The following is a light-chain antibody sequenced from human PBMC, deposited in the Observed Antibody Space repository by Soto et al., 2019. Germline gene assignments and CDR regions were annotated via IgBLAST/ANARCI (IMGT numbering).Light chain of an antibody. CDR2: GSS. V-gene: IGKV3-20*01. CDR3: QQYGNTPPWT. CDR1: QSVRSAY. Sequence: DIVLTQSPGTLSLSPGERASLSCRASQSVRSAYLAWYQQKPGQPPRLLIYGSSNKATGIPDRFSGSGSGTDFTLTITRVEPEDFAVYYCQQYGNTPPWTFGQGTKVEIK. J-gene: IGKJ1*01.